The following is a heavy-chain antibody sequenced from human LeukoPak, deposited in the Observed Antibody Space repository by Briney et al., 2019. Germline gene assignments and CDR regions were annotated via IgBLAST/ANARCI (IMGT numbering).Heavy chain of an antibody. J-gene: IGHJ4*02. D-gene: IGHD6-19*01. CDR1: GFTVSSSY. Sequence: GGSLRLSCAASGFTVSSSYMSWVRQAPGKGLEWVSIIYSGGTTYYADSVKGRFTISRDSSKNTLSLQMNSLRAEDTAMYYCARAVAGYYFDYWGQGTLVTVS. CDR3: ARAVAGYYFDY. CDR2: IYSGGTT. V-gene: IGHV3-53*01.